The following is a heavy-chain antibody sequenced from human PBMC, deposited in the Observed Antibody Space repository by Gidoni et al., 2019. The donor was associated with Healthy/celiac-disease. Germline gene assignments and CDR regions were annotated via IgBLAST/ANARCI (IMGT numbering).Heavy chain of an antibody. Sequence: EVQLVESGGGLVKPGGSLRLSCAASGFTFSSYSMNWVRQAPGKGLEWVSSISSSRSYIYYADSVKGRFTISRDNAKNSLYLQMNSLRAEDMAVYYCARPMDTAMVADAFDIWGQGTMVTVSS. V-gene: IGHV3-21*01. CDR3: ARPMDTAMVADAFDI. CDR2: ISSSRSYI. J-gene: IGHJ3*02. D-gene: IGHD5-18*01. CDR1: GFTFSSYS.